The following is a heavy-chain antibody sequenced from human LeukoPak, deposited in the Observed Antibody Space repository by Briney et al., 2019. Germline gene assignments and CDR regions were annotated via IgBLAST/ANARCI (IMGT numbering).Heavy chain of an antibody. J-gene: IGHJ4*02. Sequence: SETLSLTCTVSGGSISSGDYYWSWIRQPPGKGLEWIGYIYYSGSTYYNPSLKSRVTISVDTSKNQFSLKLSSVTAADTAVYYCARHVRATGTTHFDYWGQGTLVTVSS. D-gene: IGHD1-1*01. CDR3: ARHVRATGTTHFDY. CDR2: IYYSGST. CDR1: GGSISSGDYY. V-gene: IGHV4-30-4*01.